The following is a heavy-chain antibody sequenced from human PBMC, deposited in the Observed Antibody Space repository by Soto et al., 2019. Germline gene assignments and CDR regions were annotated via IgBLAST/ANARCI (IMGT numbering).Heavy chain of an antibody. D-gene: IGHD5-18*01. Sequence: SETPSLPCAASGGSFKRGVFSVRWIRQPPGKGLEWIGYIYHSGSANYNPSLKSRVTISVDMSQNQFSLKLTSVTAADTAVYYCARHGAIYSNSWYDFDYWGQGTLVTVSS. J-gene: IGHJ4*02. CDR1: GGSFKRGVFS. V-gene: IGHV4-30-2*05. CDR2: IYHSGSA. CDR3: ARHGAIYSNSWYDFDY.